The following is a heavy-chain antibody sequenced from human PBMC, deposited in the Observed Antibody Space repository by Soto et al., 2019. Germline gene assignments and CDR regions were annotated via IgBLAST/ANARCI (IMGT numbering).Heavy chain of an antibody. CDR3: AKDAIPYNGVWDAGEL. J-gene: IGHJ3*01. V-gene: IGHV3-23*01. CDR2: LGGSGDDT. CDR1: GFTFSSYA. Sequence: GGSLRLSCAASGFTFSSYAMNWVRQAPGKGLEWVASLGGSGDDTYYAASVRGRFTVARDNSNNKLFLQMNSLTAEDTALYYCAKDAIPYNGVWDAGELWGQGTKVTVSS. D-gene: IGHD2-8*01.